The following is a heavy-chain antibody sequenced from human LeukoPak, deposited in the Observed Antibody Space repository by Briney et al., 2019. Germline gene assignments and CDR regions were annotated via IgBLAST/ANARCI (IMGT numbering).Heavy chain of an antibody. CDR2: INPSGGST. Sequence: ASVKVSCKPSGYTFTSYYMHLVRQAPAPRLEWMGIINPSGGSTSYAQKFQGRVTMTRDMSTSPVYMELSSLRSEDTAVYYCARAAAAGRNWFDPWGQGTLVTVSS. J-gene: IGHJ5*02. CDR1: GYTFTSYY. D-gene: IGHD6-13*01. V-gene: IGHV1-46*01. CDR3: ARAAAAGRNWFDP.